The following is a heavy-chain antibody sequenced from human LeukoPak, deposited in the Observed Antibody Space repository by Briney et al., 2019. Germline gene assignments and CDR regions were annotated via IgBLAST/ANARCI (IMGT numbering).Heavy chain of an antibody. Sequence: PGRSLRLSCAASGFTFSSYAMHWVRQAPGKGLEWVAVISYDGSNKYYADSVKGRFTISRDNSKNTLYVQMNSLRAEDTAVYYCARGMTTTYNYYGMDVWGQGTTVTVSS. J-gene: IGHJ6*02. CDR1: GFTFSSYA. CDR3: ARGMTTTYNYYGMDV. V-gene: IGHV3-30-3*01. D-gene: IGHD1-1*01. CDR2: ISYDGSNK.